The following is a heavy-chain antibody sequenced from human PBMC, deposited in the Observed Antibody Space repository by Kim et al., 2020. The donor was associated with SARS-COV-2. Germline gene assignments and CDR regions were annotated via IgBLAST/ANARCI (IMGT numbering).Heavy chain of an antibody. CDR3: ARGFFSFGVVIITYCYYYYMDG. D-gene: IGHD3-3*01. CDR1: GYTFTSYD. V-gene: IGHV1-8*01. CDR2: MNPNSGNT. J-gene: IGHJ6*03. Sequence: ASVKVSCKASGYTFTSYDINWVRQATGQGLEWMGWMNPNSGNTGYAQKFQGRVTMTRNTSISTAYMELSSLRSEDTAVYYCARGFFSFGVVIITYCYYYYMDGWGEGTTVTVSS.